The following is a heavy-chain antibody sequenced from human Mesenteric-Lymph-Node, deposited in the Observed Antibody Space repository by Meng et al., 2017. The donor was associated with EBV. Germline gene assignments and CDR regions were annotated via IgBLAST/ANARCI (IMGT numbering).Heavy chain of an antibody. CDR1: GDSISSYLL. J-gene: IGHJ4*02. V-gene: IGHV4-4*02. CDR2: IYHSGRT. Sequence: HVTPVVSGPGLVDPAVTLACTCACSGDSISSYLLWSWVRQSPGKVLEWIGEIYHSGRTNYNPSFKSRVTISEDKSGTQFSLKLTSVTSADTAVYYCASGRGGYYLFDSWGQGTLVTVSS. D-gene: IGHD3-22*01. CDR3: ASGRGGYYLFDS.